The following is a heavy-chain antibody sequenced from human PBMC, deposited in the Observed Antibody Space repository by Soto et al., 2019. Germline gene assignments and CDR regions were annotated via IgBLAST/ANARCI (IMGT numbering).Heavy chain of an antibody. CDR2: IDNNGVT. D-gene: IGHD2-15*01. J-gene: IGHJ4*02. CDR1: GGSVYSNGHY. Sequence: SETLSLTCIVSGGSVYSNGHYWGWIRQPPGKGLEWIGSIDNNGVTNYNSSLKSRVTISRDTSKNQFSLRLTSVTAADTAVYYCGKILVGATGHTDADSWGQGTLVPVSP. V-gene: IGHV4-39*01. CDR3: GKILVGATGHTDADS.